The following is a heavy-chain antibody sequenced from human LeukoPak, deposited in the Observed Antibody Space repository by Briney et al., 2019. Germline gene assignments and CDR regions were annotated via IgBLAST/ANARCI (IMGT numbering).Heavy chain of an antibody. J-gene: IGHJ5*02. CDR3: ARDREISARPGGWFDP. CDR1: GGTINNFA. Sequence: SVKVSCKVAGGTINNFAISWVRQAPGQGLEWMGGLSPVLATYAQKYQGRVTITADESTDTVYMELGSLTSEDTATYFCARDREISARPGGWFDPWGQGTLVTVSS. CDR2: LSPVLA. D-gene: IGHD6-6*01. V-gene: IGHV1-69*13.